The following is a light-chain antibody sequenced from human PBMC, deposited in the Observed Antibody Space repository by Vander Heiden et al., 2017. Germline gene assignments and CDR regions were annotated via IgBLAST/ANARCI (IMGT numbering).Light chain of an antibody. CDR1: SSNIGNNY. V-gene: IGLV1-51*01. CDR3: GTWDSSLSAGRGV. J-gene: IGLJ2*01. CDR2: DNN. Sequence: QSVLTQPPSVSAAPGQKVTISCSGSSSNIGNNYVSWYQQLPGTAPKLLIYDNNKRPSGIPDRFSGSKSGTSATLGITGLQTGDEADYYCGTWDSSLSAGRGVLGGGPKL.